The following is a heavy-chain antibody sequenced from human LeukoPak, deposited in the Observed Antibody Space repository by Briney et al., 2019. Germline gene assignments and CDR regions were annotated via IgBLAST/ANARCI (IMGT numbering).Heavy chain of an antibody. D-gene: IGHD3-9*01. V-gene: IGHV3-30*02. J-gene: IGHJ4*02. CDR1: GFDFSSYG. CDR3: AKEGFRSRILTGYLDY. CDR2: IHYDSTTE. Sequence: GGSLRLSCAASGFDFSSYGMHWVRQAPGKGLEWVAYIHYDSTTEDYADSVQGRFTISRDNSKNTLFLQMNNLRAEDTAVYYCAKEGFRSRILTGYLDYWGQGTLVTVSS.